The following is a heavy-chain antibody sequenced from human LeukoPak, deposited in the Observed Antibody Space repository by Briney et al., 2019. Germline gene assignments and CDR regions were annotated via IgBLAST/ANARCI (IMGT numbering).Heavy chain of an antibody. V-gene: IGHV4-39*01. Sequence: PSETLSLTCTVSGGSISSSSYYWGWIRQPPGQGLEWIVCIYSSGSTYYNPSLKSRVTISVDTSKNQFSLKPSSVTAADTAVYYCARHRDSSSWSMFIDYWGQGTLVTVSS. CDR3: ARHRDSSSWSMFIDY. CDR2: IYSSGST. D-gene: IGHD6-13*01. CDR1: GGSISSSSYY. J-gene: IGHJ4*02.